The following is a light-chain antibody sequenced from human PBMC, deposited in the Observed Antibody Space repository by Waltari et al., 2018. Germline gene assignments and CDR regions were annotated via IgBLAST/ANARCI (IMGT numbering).Light chain of an antibody. CDR1: QSVSSN. CDR2: GAS. J-gene: IGKJ1*01. CDR3: QQYNNWT. V-gene: IGKV3-15*01. Sequence: EIVMTQSPATLSVSPGERATLSCRASQSVSSNLAWYQQKPGQAPRLLIYGASTSATGIPARFSGSGSGTDFTLTISSLQSEDFAVYYCQQYNNWTFGQGTKVEIK.